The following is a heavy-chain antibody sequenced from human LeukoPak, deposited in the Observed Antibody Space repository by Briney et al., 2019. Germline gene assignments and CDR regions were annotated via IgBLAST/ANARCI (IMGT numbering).Heavy chain of an antibody. D-gene: IGHD3-22*01. CDR3: ARQGGSGSPCDQ. J-gene: IGHJ4*02. CDR1: GFTFSSYE. CDR2: ISSSGSTI. Sequence: GGSLRLSCAASGFTFSSYEMNWVRQAPGKGLEWVSYISSSGSTIYYADSVKGRVTIPRDNANNPLYLQMNSLRAEDTAVYYCARQGGSGSPCDQWGRGTLVSVST. V-gene: IGHV3-48*03.